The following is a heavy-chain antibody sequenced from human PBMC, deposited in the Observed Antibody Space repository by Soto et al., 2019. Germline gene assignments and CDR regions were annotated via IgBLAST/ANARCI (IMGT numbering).Heavy chain of an antibody. Sequence: GGSLRLSCAASGFTFSSYGMHWVRQAPGKGLEWVAVIWYDGSNKYYADSVKGRFTISRDNSKNTLYLQMNSLRAEDTAVYYCARDTTGDTAMVPNYYYYYGMDVWGQGTTVTVSS. CDR1: GFTFSSYG. CDR2: IWYDGSNK. D-gene: IGHD5-18*01. CDR3: ARDTTGDTAMVPNYYYYYGMDV. V-gene: IGHV3-33*01. J-gene: IGHJ6*02.